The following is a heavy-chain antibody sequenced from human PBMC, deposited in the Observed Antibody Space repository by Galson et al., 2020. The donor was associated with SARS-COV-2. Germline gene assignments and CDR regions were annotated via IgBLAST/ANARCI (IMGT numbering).Heavy chain of an antibody. CDR1: GGSVSSGNYY. CDR3: GRDHIPAGLWYFDL. V-gene: IGHV4-61*01. J-gene: IGHJ2*01. CDR2: ISSSGST. Sequence: SETLSLTCSVSGGSVSSGNYYWRWIRQPPGKGLEWIGNISSSGSTHYNPSFKSRVTISVDTTKNEFSLKVASVTAAATAVYYCGRDHIPAGLWYFDLWGRVTL. D-gene: IGHD3-10*01.